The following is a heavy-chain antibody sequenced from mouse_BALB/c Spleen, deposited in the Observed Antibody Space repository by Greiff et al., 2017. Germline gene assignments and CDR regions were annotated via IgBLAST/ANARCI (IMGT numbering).Heavy chain of an antibody. V-gene: IGHV1-54*01. Sequence: QVHVKQSGAELVRPGTSVKVSCKASGYAFTNYLIEWVKQRPGQGLEWIGVINPGSGGTNYNEKFKGKATLTADKSSSTAYMQLSSLTSDDSAVYFCARGGGSPYAMDYWGQGTSVTVSS. J-gene: IGHJ4*01. CDR1: GYAFTNYL. CDR3: ARGGGSPYAMDY. CDR2: INPGSGGT.